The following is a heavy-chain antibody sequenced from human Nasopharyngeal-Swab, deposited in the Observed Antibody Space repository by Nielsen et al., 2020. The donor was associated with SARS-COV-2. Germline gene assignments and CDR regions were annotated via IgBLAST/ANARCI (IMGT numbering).Heavy chain of an antibody. J-gene: IGHJ4*02. Sequence: ASVMVSCYSSVYTFTSYYMHWLRQAPGQGLEWMGIINPSGGSTSYAQKFQGRVTMTRDTSTSTVYMELSSLRSEDTAVYYCARDYGDYFDYWGQGTLVTVSS. CDR3: ARDYGDYFDY. CDR2: INPSGGST. D-gene: IGHD4-17*01. CDR1: VYTFTSYY. V-gene: IGHV1-46*01.